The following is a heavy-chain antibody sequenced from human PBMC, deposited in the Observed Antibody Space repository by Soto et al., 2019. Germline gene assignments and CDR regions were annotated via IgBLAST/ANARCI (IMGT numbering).Heavy chain of an antibody. V-gene: IGHV4-61*01. CDR2: NYYSGRA. CDR3: ARLCGGACYGLGFDP. CDR1: GASVSSDTYY. Sequence: SATLSLTCTVSGASVSSDTYYWSWIRQPPGKGLEWIGYNYYSGRANYNPSLKSRVTISIDTSKNQFSLKLSSVTAADTAVYYCARLCGGACYGLGFDPWGQGTLVTVSS. D-gene: IGHD2-21*02. J-gene: IGHJ5*02.